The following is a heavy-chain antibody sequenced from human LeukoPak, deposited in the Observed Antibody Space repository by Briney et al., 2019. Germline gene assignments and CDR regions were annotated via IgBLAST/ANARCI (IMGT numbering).Heavy chain of an antibody. CDR2: VSYSGST. Sequence: PSETLSLTCTVSGDSISSSSYYWGWIRQPPGKGLEWIGSVSYSGSTCYNPSLKSPVTISVDTSKNQFSLKLSSVAAADTAVYYCARQKRWDGYTLDSWGQGTLVTVSS. J-gene: IGHJ4*02. CDR3: ARQKRWDGYTLDS. CDR1: GDSISSSSYY. D-gene: IGHD5-24*01. V-gene: IGHV4-39*01.